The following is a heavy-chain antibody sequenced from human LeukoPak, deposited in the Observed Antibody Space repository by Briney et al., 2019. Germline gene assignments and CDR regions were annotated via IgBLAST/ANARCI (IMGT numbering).Heavy chain of an antibody. D-gene: IGHD3-22*01. V-gene: IGHV3-30*18. J-gene: IGHJ4*02. Sequence: PGRSLRLSCAASGFTFSSYGMHWVRQAPGKGLEWVAVISYDGSNKYYADSVKGRFTISRDNSKNTLYLQMNSLRAEDTAVYYCAKDRGSGYYDRGLDYWGQGTLVTVSS. CDR2: ISYDGSNK. CDR1: GFTFSSYG. CDR3: AKDRGSGYYDRGLDY.